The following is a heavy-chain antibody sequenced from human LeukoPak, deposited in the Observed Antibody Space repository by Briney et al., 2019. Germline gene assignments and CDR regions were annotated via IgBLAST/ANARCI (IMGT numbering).Heavy chain of an antibody. CDR1: GYTFTDYY. CDR2: IYSNSGGT. Sequence: SVKVSCKASGYTFTDYYMHWVRQAPGQGLEWMGWIYSNSGGTNYAQNFQGRVTVTRDTSISTAYMGLSRLRSDDTAVYFCARGRSDYYLDSWGQGTLVTVSS. V-gene: IGHV1-2*02. D-gene: IGHD3-10*01. CDR3: ARGRSDYYLDS. J-gene: IGHJ4*02.